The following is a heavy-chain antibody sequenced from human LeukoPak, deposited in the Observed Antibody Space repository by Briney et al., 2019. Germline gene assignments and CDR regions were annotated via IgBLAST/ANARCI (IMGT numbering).Heavy chain of an antibody. J-gene: IGHJ4*02. D-gene: IGHD3-22*01. CDR1: GYTFTSYD. CDR3: ARDGPAFGSGYYDY. CDR2: MNPNSGKT. V-gene: IGHV1-8*01. Sequence: ASVKVSCKASGYTFTSYDINWVRQATGQGLEWMGWMNPNSGKTGYAQKFQGRVTMTRTTSISTAYMELSSLRSEDTAVYYCARDGPAFGSGYYDYWGQGTLVTVSS.